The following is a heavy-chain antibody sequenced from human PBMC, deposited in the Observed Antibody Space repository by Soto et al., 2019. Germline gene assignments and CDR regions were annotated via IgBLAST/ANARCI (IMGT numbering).Heavy chain of an antibody. CDR2: IFHSGST. J-gene: IGHJ4*02. Sequence: QVQLQESGPGLVKPSGTLSLTCAVSGDSIRSSNWWSWVRQPPGKGLEWIGEIFHSGSTNYNPSLKIRVTISVDKSKNQFSLRLGSVTAADTAVYYCARVPGIVGATHFDYWGQGTLVTVSS. CDR1: GDSIRSSNW. V-gene: IGHV4-4*02. D-gene: IGHD1-26*01. CDR3: ARVPGIVGATHFDY.